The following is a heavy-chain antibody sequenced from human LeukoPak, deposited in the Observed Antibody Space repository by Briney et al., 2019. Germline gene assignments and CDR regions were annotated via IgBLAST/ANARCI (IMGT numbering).Heavy chain of an antibody. J-gene: IGHJ3*02. Sequence: ASVKVPCKASGYTFTSYYMHWVRQAPGQGLEWMGIINPSGGSTSYAQKFQGRVTMTRDMSTSTVYMELSSLRSEDTAVYYCARALRLFDAFDIWGQGTMVTVSS. D-gene: IGHD3-16*01. V-gene: IGHV1-46*01. CDR1: GYTFTSYY. CDR3: ARALRLFDAFDI. CDR2: INPSGGST.